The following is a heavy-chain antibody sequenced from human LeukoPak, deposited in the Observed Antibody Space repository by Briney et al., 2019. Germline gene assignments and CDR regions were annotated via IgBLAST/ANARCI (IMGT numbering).Heavy chain of an antibody. Sequence: PGGSLRLSCAASVFSFSDYYMSWIRQAPGKGLEGVSYISSSGSTIYYPDSVKGRFTISRDNAKNSLYLQMNSLRAEDTAVYHCARGGRVLRFLEWLSGGAFDIWGQGTMVTVSS. CDR3: ARGGRVLRFLEWLSGGAFDI. D-gene: IGHD3-3*01. CDR2: ISSSGSTI. CDR1: VFSFSDYY. V-gene: IGHV3-11*01. J-gene: IGHJ3*02.